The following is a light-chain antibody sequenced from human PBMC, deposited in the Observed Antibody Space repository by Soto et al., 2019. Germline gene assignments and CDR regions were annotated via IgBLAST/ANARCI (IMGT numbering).Light chain of an antibody. CDR2: GAS. CDR3: QQYGSFVT. J-gene: IGKJ1*01. Sequence: ETVMTQSPGTLSVSPGESATLSCGTSQSVSSNLAWYQQKPGQAPRLLIYGASSRATGIPDRFSGSGSGTDFTLTISRLEPEDFAVYYCQQYGSFVTFGQGTKVDIK. CDR1: QSVSSN. V-gene: IGKV3-20*01.